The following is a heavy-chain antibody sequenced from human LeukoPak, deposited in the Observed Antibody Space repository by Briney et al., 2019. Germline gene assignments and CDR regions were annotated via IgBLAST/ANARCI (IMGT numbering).Heavy chain of an antibody. V-gene: IGHV3-21*01. D-gene: IGHD1-14*01. Sequence: PGGSLRLSCAASGFTFSSYSMNRVRQAPGKGLEWVPSIGGSSSSIYYADSLKGRFTISRDNAKNSLYLQMNSLRAEDTAVYYCAREESEGFDYWGQGTLVTVSS. J-gene: IGHJ4*02. CDR2: IGGSSSSI. CDR3: AREESEGFDY. CDR1: GFTFSSYS.